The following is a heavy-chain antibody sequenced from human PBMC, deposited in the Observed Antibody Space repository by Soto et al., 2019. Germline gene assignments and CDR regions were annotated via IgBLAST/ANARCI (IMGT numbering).Heavy chain of an antibody. Sequence: QVQLVQSGAEVKKPGASVKVSCKASGYTFTSYAMHWVRQAPGQRLEWMGWINAGNGNTKYSQKFQGRVTITRDTSASTADMERSSLRSEDTAVYYCAREDCSSTSCSHQYYYYGMDVWGKGTTVTVSS. CDR3: AREDCSSTSCSHQYYYYGMDV. J-gene: IGHJ6*04. CDR1: GYTFTSYA. D-gene: IGHD2-2*01. CDR2: INAGNGNT. V-gene: IGHV1-3*01.